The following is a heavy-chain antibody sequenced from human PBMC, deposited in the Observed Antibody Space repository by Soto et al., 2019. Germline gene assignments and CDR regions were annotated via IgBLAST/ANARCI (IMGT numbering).Heavy chain of an antibody. CDR3: ARRYPIAAAYYFAY. J-gene: IGHJ4*02. D-gene: IGHD6-13*01. V-gene: IGHV2-5*02. CDR2: IYLDDDK. CDR1: GFSLSTSGVG. Sequence: QITLKESGPTLVKPTQTLTLTCTFSGFSLSTSGVGVGWIRQPPGKALEWLALIYLDDDKRYSPSLKSRLTMTKDTSKNQVVLTMTNMDPVDTATYYCARRYPIAAAYYFAYRGQGTLVTVSS.